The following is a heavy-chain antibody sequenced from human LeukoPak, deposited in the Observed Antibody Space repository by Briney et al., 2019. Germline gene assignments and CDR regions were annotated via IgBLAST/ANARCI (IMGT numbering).Heavy chain of an antibody. J-gene: IGHJ6*03. V-gene: IGHV1-46*01. D-gene: IGHD1-26*01. CDR1: GYTFTSYY. Sequence: ASVKVSCKASGYTFTSYYMHWVRQAPGQGLEWMGIINPSGGSTSYAQKFQGRVTMTRDMSTSTVYMELSSLRSEDTAVYYCARAVSIVGATYYYYYMDVWGKGTTVTVSS. CDR2: INPSGGST. CDR3: ARAVSIVGATYYYYYMDV.